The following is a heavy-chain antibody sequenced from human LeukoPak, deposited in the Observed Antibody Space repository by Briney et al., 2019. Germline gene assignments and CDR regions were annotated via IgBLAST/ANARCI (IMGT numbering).Heavy chain of an antibody. V-gene: IGHV3-21*01. J-gene: IGHJ5*02. Sequence: GGSLRLSCAASGFTFSGYSMNWVRQAPGKRLEWVSSISSSSRYIFYADSVKGRFTISRDNAKNSLYLQMNSLRAEDTAVYYCARATRELGVPPFDPWGQGTLVTVSS. CDR1: GFTFSGYS. CDR2: ISSSSRYI. CDR3: ARATRELGVPPFDP. D-gene: IGHD1-26*01.